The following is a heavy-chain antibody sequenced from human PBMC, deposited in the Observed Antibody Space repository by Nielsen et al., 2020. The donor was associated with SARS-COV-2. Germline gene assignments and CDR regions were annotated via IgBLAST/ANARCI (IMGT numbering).Heavy chain of an antibody. CDR2: IYYSGST. D-gene: IGHD6-13*01. CDR1: GGSISSYY. J-gene: IGHJ4*02. CDR3: ARDSPTAAADY. Sequence: SETLSLTCTVSGGSISSYYWSWIRQPPGKGLEWIGYIYYSGSTNYNPSLKSRVTISVDTSKNQFSLKLSSVTAADTAVYYCARDSPTAAADYWGQGTLVTVSS. V-gene: IGHV4-59*12.